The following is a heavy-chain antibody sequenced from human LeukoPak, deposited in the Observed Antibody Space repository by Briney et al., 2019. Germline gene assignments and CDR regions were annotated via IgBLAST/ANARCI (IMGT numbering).Heavy chain of an antibody. Sequence: GASVKVSCKASGYTFTGYYMHWVRQAPGQGLEWMGWINPNSGGTNYAQKFQGRVTMTRDTSISTAYMELSRLRSDDTAVYYCARDVGSLFLTFFDPWGQGTLVTVSS. CDR3: ARDVGSLFLTFFDP. V-gene: IGHV1-2*02. J-gene: IGHJ5*02. CDR2: INPNSGGT. D-gene: IGHD2-15*01. CDR1: GYTFTGYY.